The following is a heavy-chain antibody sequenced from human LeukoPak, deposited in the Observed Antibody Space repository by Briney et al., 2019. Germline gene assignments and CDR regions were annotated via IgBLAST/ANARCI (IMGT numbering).Heavy chain of an antibody. J-gene: IGHJ4*02. Sequence: GGSLRLSCAASGFTFSSYAMSWVRQAPGKGLEWVSSISGSGVNPSYADSVKGRFTISRDNSNNTLYLQMNSLRAEDTAVYYCAKDSSFFDYRGQGTLVTVSS. CDR1: GFTFSSYA. V-gene: IGHV3-23*01. CDR2: ISGSGVNP. CDR3: AKDSSFFDY. D-gene: IGHD2-15*01.